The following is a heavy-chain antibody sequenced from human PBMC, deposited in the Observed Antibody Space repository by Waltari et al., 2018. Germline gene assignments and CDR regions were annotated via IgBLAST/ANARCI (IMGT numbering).Heavy chain of an antibody. CDR1: GGPIRRYY. CDR2: IYTSGST. V-gene: IGHV4-4*07. Sequence: QVQLQESGPGLVKPSETLSLTCTVSGGPIRRYYWSWLRQPAGKGLEWIGRIYTSGSTNYNPSLKSRVTMSVDTSKNQFSLKLSSVTAADTAVYYCAGDGGVGFDYWGQGTLVTVSS. J-gene: IGHJ4*02. CDR3: AGDGGVGFDY. D-gene: IGHD3-10*01.